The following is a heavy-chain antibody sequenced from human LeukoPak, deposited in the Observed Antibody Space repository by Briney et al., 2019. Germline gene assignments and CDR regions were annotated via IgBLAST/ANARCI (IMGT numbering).Heavy chain of an antibody. D-gene: IGHD6-19*01. J-gene: IGHJ4*02. CDR1: GFTFSSYA. Sequence: GGSLRLSCAASGFTFSSYAMSWVRQAPGKGLEWVANIKQDGSEKYYVDSVKGRFTISRDNAKNSLYLQMNSLRAEDTAVYYCAGDRQWLRYWGQGTLVTVSS. CDR2: IKQDGSEK. V-gene: IGHV3-7*01. CDR3: AGDRQWLRY.